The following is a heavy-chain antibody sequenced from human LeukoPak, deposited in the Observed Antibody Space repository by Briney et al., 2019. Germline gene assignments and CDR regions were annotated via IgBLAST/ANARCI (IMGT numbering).Heavy chain of an antibody. CDR3: ARGGYSFDY. V-gene: IGHV3-7*01. D-gene: IGHD5-12*01. J-gene: IGHJ4*02. CDR2: LHADGIER. CDR1: GFTLSGYW. Sequence: GGSLSLSCEASGFTLSGYWMSWVRQAPGKGLEWVARLHADGIERYYVDPVKGRFAISRDNAKNSLHLQMYSLRLDDTAVYYCARGGYSFDYLGQGTLVTVSS.